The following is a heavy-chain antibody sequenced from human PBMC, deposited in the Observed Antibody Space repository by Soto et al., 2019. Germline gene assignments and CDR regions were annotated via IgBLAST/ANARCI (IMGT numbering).Heavy chain of an antibody. D-gene: IGHD5-12*01. CDR3: ARDHGFEEMATTQYGMDV. CDR2: IYYSGST. CDR1: GGSMSSYY. J-gene: IGHJ6*02. Sequence: SETLSLTCTVCGGSMSSYYWSWIRQPPGKGLEWIGYIYYSGSTNYNPSLKSRVTISVDTSKNQFSLKLSSVTAADTAVYYCARDHGFEEMATTQYGMDVWRQGTTVTVSS. V-gene: IGHV4-59*01.